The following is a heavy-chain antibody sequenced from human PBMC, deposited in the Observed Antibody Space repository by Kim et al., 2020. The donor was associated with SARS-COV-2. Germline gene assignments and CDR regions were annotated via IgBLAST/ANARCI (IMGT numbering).Heavy chain of an antibody. CDR3: ARETGIYNGIQT. Sequence: ASVKVSCKASGYTFTNNGLNWVRQAPGQGLESMGWINTNTGNPTYAQGFTGRFAFFSDTSVNTAYLEIRSLKAEDTAVYYCARETGIYNGIQTWGQGTLVTVSS. CDR1: GYTFTNNG. D-gene: IGHD1-26*01. V-gene: IGHV7-4-1*01. J-gene: IGHJ5*02. CDR2: INTNTGNP.